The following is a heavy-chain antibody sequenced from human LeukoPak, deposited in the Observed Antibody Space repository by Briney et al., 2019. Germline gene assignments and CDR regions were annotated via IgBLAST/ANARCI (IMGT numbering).Heavy chain of an antibody. J-gene: IGHJ6*03. Sequence: GGSLRLSCAASGFTFSSYGMHWVRQAPGKGLEWVAVISYDGSNKYYTDSVKGRFTISRDNSKNTLFLQMTSLKPEDTPVYYCAKHPGDFTGIVNYYYMDLWDKGTTVTVSS. CDR3: AKHPGDFTGIVNYYYMDL. CDR2: ISYDGSNK. D-gene: IGHD1-26*01. V-gene: IGHV3-30*18. CDR1: GFTFSSYG.